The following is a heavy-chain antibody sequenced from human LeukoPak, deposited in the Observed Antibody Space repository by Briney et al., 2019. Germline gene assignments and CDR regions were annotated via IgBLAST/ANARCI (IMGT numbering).Heavy chain of an antibody. J-gene: IGHJ5*02. D-gene: IGHD3-10*01. V-gene: IGHV3-7*01. CDR2: IKQDGSEK. CDR1: GFTFSSYA. CDR3: ARLNYYGSGRSWFDP. Sequence: GGSLRLSCAASGFTFSSYAMHWVRQAPGKGLEWVANIKQDGSEKYYVDSVKGRFTISRDNAKNSLYLQMNSLGVEDTAVYYSARLNYYGSGRSWFDPWGQGTLVTVSS.